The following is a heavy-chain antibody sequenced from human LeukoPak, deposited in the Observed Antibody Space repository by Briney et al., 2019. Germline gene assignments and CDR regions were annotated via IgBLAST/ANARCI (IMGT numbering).Heavy chain of an antibody. V-gene: IGHV4-31*03. Sequence: SQTLSLTCTVSGGSISSGGYYWSWIRQHPGKGLEWIGYIYYSGSTYYNPSLKSRVTISVDTSKNQFSLKLNSVTAADPAVYYCARHEGGRPDDYWGQGTLVTVSS. CDR3: ARHEGGRPDDY. J-gene: IGHJ4*02. D-gene: IGHD3-16*01. CDR1: GGSISSGGYY. CDR2: IYYSGST.